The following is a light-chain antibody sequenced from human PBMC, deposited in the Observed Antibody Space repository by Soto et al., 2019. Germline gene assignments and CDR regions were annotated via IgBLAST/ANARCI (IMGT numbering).Light chain of an antibody. CDR1: SSDVGGYNY. J-gene: IGLJ2*01. Sequence: QSALTQPASVSGSPGQSITISCTGTSSDVGGYNYVSWYQQHPGKAPKLMIYDVSNRPSGISNRFSGSKSGNTASLTSSGLQAEDEADYYCSSYSTTSTRGFGGGTKLTVL. CDR3: SSYSTTSTRG. CDR2: DVS. V-gene: IGLV2-14*01.